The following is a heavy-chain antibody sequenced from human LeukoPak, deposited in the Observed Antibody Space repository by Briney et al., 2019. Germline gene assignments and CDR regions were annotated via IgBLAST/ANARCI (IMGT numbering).Heavy chain of an antibody. J-gene: IGHJ3*01. V-gene: IGHV3-7*01. Sequence: GGSLRLSCAASGFTFTNYWMNWVRQAPGKGLEWVANIKQDGGEKNYVESVKGRFTISRDNARNSLYLQMNSLRAEDTAVYYCAKEAGQDYGALDAFDVWGQGTMVTVSS. CDR2: IKQDGGEK. D-gene: IGHD4-17*01. CDR3: AKEAGQDYGALDAFDV. CDR1: GFTFTNYW.